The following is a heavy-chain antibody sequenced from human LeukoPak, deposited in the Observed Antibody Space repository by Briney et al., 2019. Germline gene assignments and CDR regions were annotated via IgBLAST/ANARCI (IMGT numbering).Heavy chain of an antibody. Sequence: GGSLRLSCAASGFTFSSYDMHWVRQATGKGLEWVSAIGTAGDTYYPGSVKGRFTISRENAKNSLYLQMNSLRAGDTAVYYCARGAALYSSGWFPAFDIWGQGTMVTVSS. CDR1: GFTFSSYD. V-gene: IGHV3-13*01. J-gene: IGHJ3*02. CDR3: ARGAALYSSGWFPAFDI. CDR2: IGTAGDT. D-gene: IGHD6-19*01.